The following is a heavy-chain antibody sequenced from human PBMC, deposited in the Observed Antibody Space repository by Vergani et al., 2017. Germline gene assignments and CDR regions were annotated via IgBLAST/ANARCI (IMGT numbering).Heavy chain of an antibody. J-gene: IGHJ4*02. CDR1: GFPFRTFW. CDR2: IKKDGSEK. D-gene: IGHD3-3*01. V-gene: IGHV3-7*01. Sequence: EVQLVESGGGLVPPGGSLRLSCAASGFPFRTFWMSWVRLAQGKGLEWVDTIKKDGSEKYHVDSVKGRFTISRDNAKNSLYLQMNSLRAEDTAVYYCASCDFWSGFFDFWGQGTLVTVSS. CDR3: ASCDFWSGFFDF.